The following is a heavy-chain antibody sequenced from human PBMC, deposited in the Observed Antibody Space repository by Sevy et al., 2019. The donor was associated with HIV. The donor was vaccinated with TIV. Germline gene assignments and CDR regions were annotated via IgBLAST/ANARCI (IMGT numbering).Heavy chain of an antibody. J-gene: IGHJ4*02. Sequence: LSLTCAASGFTFSSYGMHWVRQAPGKGLEWVAVIWFDGSNTYYADSVKGRFTISRDIAENTLHLQMNSLRAEDTAVYYCARDLEFYDYGAYGPSFMPDYWGQGTLVTVSS. V-gene: IGHV3-33*01. D-gene: IGHD3-16*01. CDR3: ARDLEFYDYGAYGPSFMPDY. CDR2: IWFDGSNT. CDR1: GFTFSSYG.